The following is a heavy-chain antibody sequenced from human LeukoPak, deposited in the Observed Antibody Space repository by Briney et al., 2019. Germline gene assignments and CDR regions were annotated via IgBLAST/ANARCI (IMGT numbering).Heavy chain of an antibody. CDR3: ARGKSGSHSRPFDY. J-gene: IGHJ4*02. D-gene: IGHD1-26*01. CDR1: GFSVSDNY. V-gene: IGHV3-66*01. Sequence: PGGSLRLSCAASGFSVSDNYMSWVRQAPGKGLEWVSLLYSGGSTHYADSVKGRFTISRHKSNNMLSLQMNSLRAEDTAVYYCARGKSGSHSRPFDYWGQGTLATVSS. CDR2: LYSGGST.